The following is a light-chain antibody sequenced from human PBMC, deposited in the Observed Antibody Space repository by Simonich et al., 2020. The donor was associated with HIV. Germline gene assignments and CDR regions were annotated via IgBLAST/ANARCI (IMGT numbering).Light chain of an antibody. Sequence: IVMTQSPATLSVSPGEKATLSCRAIQRVSSNFAWYEQKPGQAPRLLIYGAYTRATGIPARFSGSGSGTEFTLTISSMQSEDFAVYYCQQYNKWTTFGGGTKVEIK. V-gene: IGKV3-15*01. CDR3: QQYNKWTT. CDR1: QRVSSN. J-gene: IGKJ4*01. CDR2: GAY.